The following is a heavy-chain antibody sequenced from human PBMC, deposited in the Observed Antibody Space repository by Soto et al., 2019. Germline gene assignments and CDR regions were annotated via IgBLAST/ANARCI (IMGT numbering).Heavy chain of an antibody. CDR3: ATYYYDSSGCDY. Sequence: ASVKGSCKVSGYTLTELSMHWVRQAPGKGLEWMGGFDPEDGETIYAQKFQGRVTMTEDTSTDTAYMELSSLRSEDTAVYYCATYYYDSSGCDYWGQGTLVTVSS. CDR1: GYTLTELS. J-gene: IGHJ4*02. CDR2: FDPEDGET. V-gene: IGHV1-24*01. D-gene: IGHD3-22*01.